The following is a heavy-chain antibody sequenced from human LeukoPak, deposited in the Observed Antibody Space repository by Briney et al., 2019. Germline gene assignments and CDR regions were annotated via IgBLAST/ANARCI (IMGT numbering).Heavy chain of an antibody. V-gene: IGHV3-9*01. J-gene: IGHJ6*02. CDR1: GFTFDDYA. CDR3: AKDMERYCSGGSCYSASGMDV. D-gene: IGHD2-15*01. Sequence: GRSLRLSCAASGFTFDDYAMHWVRQAPGKGLEWVSGISWNSGSIGYADSVKGRFTISRDNAKNSLYLQMNSLRAEDTALYYCAKDMERYCSGGSCYSASGMDVWGQGTTVTVSS. CDR2: ISWNSGSI.